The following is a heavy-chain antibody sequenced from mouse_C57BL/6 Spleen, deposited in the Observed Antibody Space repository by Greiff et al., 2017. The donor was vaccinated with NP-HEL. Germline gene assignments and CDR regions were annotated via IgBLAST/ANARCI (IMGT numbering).Heavy chain of an antibody. CDR2: ISYDGSN. CDR1: GYSISSGYY. CDR3: ARETTMDY. D-gene: IGHD1-1*01. Sequence: EVKVEESGPGLVKPSQSLSLTCSVTGYSISSGYYWNWIRQFPGNKLEWMGYISYDGSNNYNPSLKDRIAITRDTSKNQFVLKLNSVTTEDTATYYCARETTMDYWGQGTSVTVSS. J-gene: IGHJ4*01. V-gene: IGHV3-6*01.